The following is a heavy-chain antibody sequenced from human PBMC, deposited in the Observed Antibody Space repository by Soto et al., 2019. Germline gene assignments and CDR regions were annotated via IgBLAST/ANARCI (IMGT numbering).Heavy chain of an antibody. CDR3: ARGNGIASRPADY. CDR1: GGSFSNYY. CDR2: INQSGIT. J-gene: IGHJ4*02. V-gene: IGHV4-34*01. Sequence: SETLSLTCAVYGGSFSNYYWSWIRQPPGKGLEWIGEINQSGITNYNPSLKSRVTISEDASKNQFSLKPSSVTAADTAVYYCARGNGIASRPADYWGQGTLVTVSS. D-gene: IGHD6-13*01.